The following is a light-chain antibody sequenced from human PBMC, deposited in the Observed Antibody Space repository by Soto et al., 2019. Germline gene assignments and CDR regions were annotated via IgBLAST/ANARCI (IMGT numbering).Light chain of an antibody. J-gene: IGKJ5*01. CDR2: DST. CDR3: QHRSILRVP. Sequence: TESPCTLLLSPAYKGTISYRANRSVSCFLGWHQQSPGQATLLLTADSTIRATVIPSRFGGSGCATYFTLIISILEAEDVTVYCCQHRSILRVPFGQGTRLEIK. V-gene: IGKV3-11*01. CDR1: RSVSCF.